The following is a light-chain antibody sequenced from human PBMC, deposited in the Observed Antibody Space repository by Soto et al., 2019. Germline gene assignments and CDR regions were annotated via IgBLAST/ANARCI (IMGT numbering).Light chain of an antibody. CDR3: QQYDDLPIT. CDR1: QDISNY. V-gene: IGKV1-33*01. Sequence: EIQMTQSPSSLSASVGYRFTITCKASQDISNYLNWYQQKPGKAPKLLIYDVSNLKTGVPSRFSGSGSGTEVTLTILSLQAEEVATYYCQQYDDLPITFGQWTLLRL. CDR2: DVS. J-gene: IGKJ5*01.